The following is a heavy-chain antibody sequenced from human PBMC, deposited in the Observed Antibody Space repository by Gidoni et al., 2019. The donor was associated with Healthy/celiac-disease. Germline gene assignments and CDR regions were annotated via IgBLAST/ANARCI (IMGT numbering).Heavy chain of an antibody. CDR1: GYTFTSYS. CDR2: INPSGGST. Sequence: QVQLVQSGAEVKKPGASVKVSCKASGYTFTSYSMHWVRQAPGQGLEWMGIINPSGGSTSYAQKFQGRVTMTRDTSTSTVYMELSSLRSEDTAVYYCARLAPVYYDILTGGWFDPWGQGTLVTVSS. CDR3: ARLAPVYYDILTGGWFDP. V-gene: IGHV1-46*01. J-gene: IGHJ5*02. D-gene: IGHD3-9*01.